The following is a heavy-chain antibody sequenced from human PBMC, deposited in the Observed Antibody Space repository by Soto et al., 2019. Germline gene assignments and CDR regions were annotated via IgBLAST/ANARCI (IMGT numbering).Heavy chain of an antibody. CDR1: GFTFSNYE. Sequence: PGGSLRLSCAASGFTFSNYEMNWVRQAPGKGLEWVSYIGTRGRTIYYADSVKGRFTISRDNAKNSLYLQMNSLRAEDTAVYYCARDPAIYSGKFDYGLDVWGQGTTSTVYS. CDR2: IGTRGRTI. CDR3: ARDPAIYSGKFDYGLDV. J-gene: IGHJ6*02. D-gene: IGHD4-4*01. V-gene: IGHV3-48*03.